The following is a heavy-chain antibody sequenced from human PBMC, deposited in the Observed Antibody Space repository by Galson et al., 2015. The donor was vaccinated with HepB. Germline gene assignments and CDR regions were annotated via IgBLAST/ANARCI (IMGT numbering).Heavy chain of an antibody. CDR3: TTERFLEWRPVSAESARRPQYYYYYGMDV. Sequence: SLRLSCAASGFTFSNAWMSWVRQAPGKGLEWVGRIKSKTDGGTTDYAAPVKGRFTISRDDSKNTLYLQMNSLKTEDTAVYYCTTERFLEWRPVSAESARRPQYYYYYGMDVWGQGTTVTVSS. V-gene: IGHV3-15*01. CDR1: GFTFSNAW. D-gene: IGHD3-3*01. J-gene: IGHJ6*02. CDR2: IKSKTDGGTT.